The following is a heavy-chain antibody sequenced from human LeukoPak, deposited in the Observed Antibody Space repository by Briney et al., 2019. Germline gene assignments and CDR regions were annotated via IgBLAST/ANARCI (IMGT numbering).Heavy chain of an antibody. CDR3: ARGCSYGVDY. CDR2: INPNSGGT. Sequence: ASVKVSCKASGYTFTSYGISWVRQAPGQGLEWMGWINPNSGGTNYAQKFQGRVTMTRDTSISAAYMELSRLRSDDTAVYYCARGCSYGVDYWGQGTLVTVSS. D-gene: IGHD5-18*01. V-gene: IGHV1-2*02. CDR1: GYTFTSYG. J-gene: IGHJ4*02.